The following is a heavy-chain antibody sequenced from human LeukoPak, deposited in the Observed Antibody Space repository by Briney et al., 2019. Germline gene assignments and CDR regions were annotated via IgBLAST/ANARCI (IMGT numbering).Heavy chain of an antibody. CDR1: GGSISSSSYY. J-gene: IGHJ6*03. V-gene: IGHV4-39*01. Sequence: PSETLSLTCTVSGGSISSSSYYWGWIRQPPGKGLEWIGSIYYRGSTYYNPSLKSRVTISVDTSKNQFSLKPSSVTAADTAVYYCARYYYYYYYLDVWGKGATVTVSS. CDR3: ARYYYYYYYLDV. CDR2: IYYRGST.